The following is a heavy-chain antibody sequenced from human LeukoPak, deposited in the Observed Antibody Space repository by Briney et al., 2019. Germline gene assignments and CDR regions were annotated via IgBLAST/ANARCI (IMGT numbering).Heavy chain of an antibody. Sequence: GGSLRLSCAASGFTFSSYAMSWVRQAPGKGLEWVSAISGSGGSTYYADSVKGRFTISRDNSKNTLYLQMNSLRAEDTAVYYCARGYSSGWYYDYWGQGTLVTVSS. V-gene: IGHV3-23*01. J-gene: IGHJ4*02. D-gene: IGHD6-19*01. CDR3: ARGYSSGWYYDY. CDR2: ISGSGGST. CDR1: GFTFSSYA.